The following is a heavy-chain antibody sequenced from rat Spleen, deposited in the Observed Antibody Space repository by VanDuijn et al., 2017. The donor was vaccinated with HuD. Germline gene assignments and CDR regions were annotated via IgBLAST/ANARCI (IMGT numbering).Heavy chain of an antibody. CDR3: AKSGYYYSGEGDYFDY. V-gene: IGHV5-31*01. CDR1: GFTFNNYW. CDR2: ISSGGGGT. D-gene: IGHD1-1*01. J-gene: IGHJ2*01. Sequence: EVQLVESGGGLVQPGRSLKLSCVASGFTFNNYWMTWIRQAPTKGLDWVATISSGGGGTYYPDSVKGRFTISRDNAKSNLYLQMESLRSEDTATYYCAKSGYYYSGEGDYFDYWGQGVMVTVSS.